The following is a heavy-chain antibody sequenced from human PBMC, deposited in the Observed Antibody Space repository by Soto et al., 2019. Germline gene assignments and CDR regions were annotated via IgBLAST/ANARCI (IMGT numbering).Heavy chain of an antibody. Sequence: PGGSLRLSCAASGFTFSSYAMHWVRQAPGKGLEWVAVISYDGSNKYYADSVKGRFTISRDNSKNTLYLQMNSLRAEDTAVYYCARDLGRGYDFWSGPYYYYGMDVWGQGTTVTVSS. J-gene: IGHJ6*02. CDR3: ARDLGRGYDFWSGPYYYYGMDV. CDR1: GFTFSSYA. CDR2: ISYDGSNK. D-gene: IGHD3-3*01. V-gene: IGHV3-30-3*01.